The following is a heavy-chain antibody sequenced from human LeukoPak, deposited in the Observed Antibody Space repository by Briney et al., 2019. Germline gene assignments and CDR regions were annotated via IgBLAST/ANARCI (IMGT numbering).Heavy chain of an antibody. CDR2: IYHSGST. CDR1: GGSISRGGYS. J-gene: IGHJ4*02. D-gene: IGHD5-12*01. CDR3: ARGGYYFDY. Sequence: PSQTLFLTCAVSGGSISRGGYSWSWIRQPPGKGLEWIGYIYHSGSTYYNPSLKSRVTISVDRSKNQFSLKLSSVTAADTAVYYCARGGYYFDYWGQGILVTVSS. V-gene: IGHV4-30-2*01.